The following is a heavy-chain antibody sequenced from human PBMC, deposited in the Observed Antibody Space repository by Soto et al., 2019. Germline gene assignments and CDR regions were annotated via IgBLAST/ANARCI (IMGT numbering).Heavy chain of an antibody. J-gene: IGHJ4*02. CDR1: GGSISSGGYS. CDR3: ASAGGLGAVAADY. V-gene: IGHV4-30-2*01. CDR2: IYHSGST. D-gene: IGHD6-19*01. Sequence: QLQLQESGSGLVKPSQTLSLTCAVSGGSISSGGYSWSWIRQPPGKGLAWIGYIYHSGSTYYNPASQSRVTISVDRSKNQFSLKLSSVTAADTAVYCCASAGGLGAVAADYWGQGTLVTVSS.